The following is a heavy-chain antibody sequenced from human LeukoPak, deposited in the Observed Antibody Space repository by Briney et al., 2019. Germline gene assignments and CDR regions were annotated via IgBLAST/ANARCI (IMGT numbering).Heavy chain of an antibody. D-gene: IGHD4-17*01. CDR1: GFTFSNYW. Sequence: GGSLRLSCAASGFTFSNYWMHWVRQAPGKGLVWVSHINSDGRSTNYADSVRGRFTISRDNAKNTLYLQMNSLRAEDTAVYYCARDLRTTNWFDPWGQGTLVTVPS. J-gene: IGHJ5*02. CDR3: ARDLRTTNWFDP. CDR2: INSDGRST. V-gene: IGHV3-74*01.